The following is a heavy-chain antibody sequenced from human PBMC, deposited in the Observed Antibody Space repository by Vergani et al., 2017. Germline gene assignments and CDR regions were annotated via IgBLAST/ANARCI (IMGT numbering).Heavy chain of an antibody. J-gene: IGHJ4*02. D-gene: IGHD2-15*01. CDR1: GFTFDDYA. Sequence: VQLVESGGGVVQPGRSLRLSCAASGFTFDDYAMHWVRQAPGKGLEWVSGISWNSGSIGYADSVKGRFTISRDNAKNSLYLQMNSLRAEDTALYYCAKDIRENCSGGSCYSGVYWGQGTLVTVSS. V-gene: IGHV3-9*01. CDR2: ISWNSGSI. CDR3: AKDIRENCSGGSCYSGVY.